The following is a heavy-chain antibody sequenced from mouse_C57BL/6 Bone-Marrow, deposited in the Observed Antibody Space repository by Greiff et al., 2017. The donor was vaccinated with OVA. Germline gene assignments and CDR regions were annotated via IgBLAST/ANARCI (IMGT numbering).Heavy chain of an antibody. CDR1: GYTFTSYW. V-gene: IGHV1-50*01. D-gene: IGHD1-1*01. J-gene: IGHJ1*03. CDR3: ARSGYGSSYEGYFDV. Sequence: QVQLQQPGAELVKPGASVKLSCKASGYTFTSYWMQWVKQRPGQGLEWIGEIDPSDSYTNYNQKFKGKATLTVDKSSSTAYMQLSSLTSEDSAVYYCARSGYGSSYEGYFDVWGTGTTVTVSS. CDR2: IDPSDSYT.